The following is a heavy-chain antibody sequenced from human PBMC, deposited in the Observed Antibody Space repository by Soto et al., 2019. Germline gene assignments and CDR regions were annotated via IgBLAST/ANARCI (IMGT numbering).Heavy chain of an antibody. Sequence: QVQLQQWGAGLLKPSETLSLTCAVYGGSFSGYYWSWIRQPPGKGLEWIGEINHSGSTNYIPSLKSRVTISVDTSKNQFSLKLSSVTAADTAVYYCASLYGSGSKKYYYYYMDVWGKGTTVTVSS. CDR3: ASLYGSGSKKYYYYYMDV. J-gene: IGHJ6*03. CDR2: INHSGST. V-gene: IGHV4-34*01. D-gene: IGHD3-10*01. CDR1: GGSFSGYY.